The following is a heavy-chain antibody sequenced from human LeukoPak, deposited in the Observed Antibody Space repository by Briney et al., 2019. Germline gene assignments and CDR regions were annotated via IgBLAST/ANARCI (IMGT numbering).Heavy chain of an antibody. V-gene: IGHV4-39*07. CDR3: AGAFRGSGSSIDAFDI. CDR2: IYYSGST. J-gene: IGHJ3*02. CDR1: GGSISSNSYY. Sequence: SETLSLTCTVSGGSISSNSYYWGWIRQPPGEGLEWIGSIYYSGSTNYNPSLKSRVTISVDTSKNQFSLKLSSVTAADTAVYYCAGAFRGSGSSIDAFDIWGQGTMVTVSS. D-gene: IGHD3-10*01.